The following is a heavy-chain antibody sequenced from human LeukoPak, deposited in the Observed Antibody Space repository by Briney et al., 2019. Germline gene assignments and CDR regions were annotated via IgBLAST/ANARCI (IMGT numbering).Heavy chain of an antibody. J-gene: IGHJ3*02. CDR1: GFTFSSYA. V-gene: IGHV3-48*04. D-gene: IGHD1-26*01. Sequence: QPGGSLRLSCAASGFTFSSYAMSWVRQAPGKGLEWVSYISSSGSTIYYADSVKGRFTISRDNAKNSLYLQMNSLRAEDTAVYYCARWELHDAFDIWGQGTMVTVSS. CDR3: ARWELHDAFDI. CDR2: ISSSGSTI.